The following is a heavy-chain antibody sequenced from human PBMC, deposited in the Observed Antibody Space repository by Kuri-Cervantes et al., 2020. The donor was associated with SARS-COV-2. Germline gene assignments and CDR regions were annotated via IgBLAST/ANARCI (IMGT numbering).Heavy chain of an antibody. V-gene: IGHV3-53*01. CDR2: IYNGGST. J-gene: IGHJ6*03. Sequence: GGSLRLSCTVSGYSISSGYYWGWIRQPPGKGLEWVSVIYNGGSTYYADSVKGRFTISRDNSKNTLYLQMNSLRAEDTAVYYCARVRATVPNYYYYYYYMDVWGKGTTVTVSS. CDR3: ARVRATVPNYYYYYYYMDV. D-gene: IGHD4-11*01. CDR1: GYSISSGYY.